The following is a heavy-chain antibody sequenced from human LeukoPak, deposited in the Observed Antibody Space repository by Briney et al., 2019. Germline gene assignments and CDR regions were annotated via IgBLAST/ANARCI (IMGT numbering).Heavy chain of an antibody. CDR2: IIPIFGTA. J-gene: IGHJ4*02. CDR3: ARLPGYYYDSSGH. Sequence: VKVSCKASGGTFSSYAISWVRQAPGQGLEWMGGIIPIFGTANYAQKFQGRVTVTADESTSTAYMELTSLRSEDTAVYHCARLPGYYYDSSGHWGQGTLVTVSS. D-gene: IGHD3-22*01. V-gene: IGHV1-69*01. CDR1: GGTFSSYA.